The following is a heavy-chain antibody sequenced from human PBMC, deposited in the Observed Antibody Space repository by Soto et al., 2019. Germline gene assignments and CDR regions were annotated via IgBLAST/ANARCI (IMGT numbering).Heavy chain of an antibody. V-gene: IGHV4-31*03. CDR2: IYYSAST. Sequence: QVQLQESGPGLVKPSQTLSLTCTVSGGSISSGPYYWSWIRQHPGKGLEWIGYIYYSASTYYNPSLKRRVSISADTPKHHFSLRLGSVTAADTAVYYCVRGSRSYQFDYLGQGTLVTVSS. J-gene: IGHJ4*02. CDR1: GGSISSGPYY. CDR3: VRGSRSYQFDY. D-gene: IGHD6-6*01.